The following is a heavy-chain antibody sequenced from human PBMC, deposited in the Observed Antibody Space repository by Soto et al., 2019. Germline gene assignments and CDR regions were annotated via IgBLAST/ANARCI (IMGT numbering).Heavy chain of an antibody. CDR3: AKDGTTYYDFWSGYSRDYYYYGMDV. Sequence: GGSLRLSCAASGFTFSSYAMSWVRQAPRKGLEWVSAISGSGGSTYYADSVKGRFTISRDNSKNTLYLQMNSLRAEDTAVYYCAKDGTTYYDFWSGYSRDYYYYGMDVWGQGTTVTVSS. CDR1: GFTFSSYA. V-gene: IGHV3-23*01. D-gene: IGHD3-3*01. J-gene: IGHJ6*02. CDR2: ISGSGGST.